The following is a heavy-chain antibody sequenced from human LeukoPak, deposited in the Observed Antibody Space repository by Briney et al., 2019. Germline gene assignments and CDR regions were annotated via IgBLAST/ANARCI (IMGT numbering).Heavy chain of an antibody. J-gene: IGHJ2*01. CDR3: AREEHYRRYFAL. Sequence: GGSLRLSCAASGFTFSSYAMHWVRQAPGKGLEWVAVILYDGTMKYYADSVKGRFTISRDNSKNTLYLQMNTLRAEDTAVYFCAREEHYRRYFALWGRGTLVTVSS. V-gene: IGHV3-30*14. CDR2: ILYDGTMK. D-gene: IGHD3-16*02. CDR1: GFTFSSYA.